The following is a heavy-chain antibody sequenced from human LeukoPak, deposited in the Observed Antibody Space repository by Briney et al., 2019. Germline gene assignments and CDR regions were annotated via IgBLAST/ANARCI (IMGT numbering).Heavy chain of an antibody. CDR2: ISGSGGST. V-gene: IGHV3-23*01. CDR3: AKDMDIVVVPAAIGYFDY. Sequence: GGSLRLSCAASGFTFSSYAMSWVRQAPGKGLEWVSAISGSGGSTYYADSVKGRFTISRDNSKNTLYLQMNSLRAEDTAVYYCAKDMDIVVVPAAIGYFDYWGQGTLVTVSS. J-gene: IGHJ4*02. D-gene: IGHD2-2*03. CDR1: GFTFSSYA.